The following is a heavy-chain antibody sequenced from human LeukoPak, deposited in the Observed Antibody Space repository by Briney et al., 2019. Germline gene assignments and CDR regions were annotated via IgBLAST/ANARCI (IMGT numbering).Heavy chain of an antibody. D-gene: IGHD2-15*01. CDR2: IIPILGIA. CDR1: GGTFSSYA. Sequence: SVKVSCTASGGTFSSYAISWVRQAPGQGLEWMGRIIPILGIANYAQKFQGRVTITADKSTSTAYMELSSLRSEDTAVYYCASSSLYCSGGSCSVDYWGQGTLVTVSS. J-gene: IGHJ4*02. V-gene: IGHV1-69*04. CDR3: ASSSLYCSGGSCSVDY.